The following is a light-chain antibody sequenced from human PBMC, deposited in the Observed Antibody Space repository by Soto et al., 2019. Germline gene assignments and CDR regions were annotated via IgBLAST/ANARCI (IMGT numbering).Light chain of an antibody. CDR3: HQYDDGPYT. CDR2: GAS. V-gene: IGKV3-15*01. Sequence: EIVMTQSPATLSVSPGERATLSCRASQSVSSNVAWYQQIPGQTPRLLIYGASTRATCIPVRFSGSGSGTEFTLTISCLQSEDFAVYYCHQYDDGPYTFSQGAKVEI. CDR1: QSVSSN. J-gene: IGKJ2*01.